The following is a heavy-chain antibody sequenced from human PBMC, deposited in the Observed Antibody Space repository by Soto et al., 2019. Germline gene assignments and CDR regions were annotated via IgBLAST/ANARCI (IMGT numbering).Heavy chain of an antibody. D-gene: IGHD3-10*01. Sequence: EVQLLESGGGSVQPGGSLRLSCAVSGFSFSSTAMTWVRQAPGKGLEWVSSISGSADSTWYGDSVKGRFTISRDNSKNTVSLQMSSLRGEDTAVYYCATHRGYGSGSFYKRGFDHWGQGTQVTVSS. CDR3: ATHRGYGSGSFYKRGFDH. CDR2: ISGSADST. J-gene: IGHJ4*02. V-gene: IGHV3-23*01. CDR1: GFSFSSTA.